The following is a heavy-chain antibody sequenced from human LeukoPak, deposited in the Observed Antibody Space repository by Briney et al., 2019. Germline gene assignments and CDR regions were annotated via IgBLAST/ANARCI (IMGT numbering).Heavy chain of an antibody. CDR3: ARHSSNYDFWSGPKGHFDY. CDR1: GGSISSSSYY. D-gene: IGHD3-3*01. CDR2: IYYSGST. Sequence: SETLSLTCTVSGGSISSSSYYWGWIRQPPGKGLEWIGSIYYSGSTYYNPSLKSRVTISVDTSKNQFSLKLSSVTAADTAVYYCARHSSNYDFWSGPKGHFDYWGQGTMVTVSS. J-gene: IGHJ4*02. V-gene: IGHV4-39*01.